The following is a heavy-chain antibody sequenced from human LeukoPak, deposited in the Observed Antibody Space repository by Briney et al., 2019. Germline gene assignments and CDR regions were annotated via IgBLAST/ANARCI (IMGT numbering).Heavy chain of an antibody. Sequence: GRSLRLSCAASGFTFSSYGMNWVRQAPGKRLEWVSYISSSSDSIYYADSVKGRFTISRGNAENSLYLQMNSLRDEDTAVYYCARAMRSGYDYWGQGTLVTVSS. V-gene: IGHV3-48*02. CDR1: GFTFSSYG. CDR3: ARAMRSGYDY. D-gene: IGHD5-12*01. J-gene: IGHJ4*02. CDR2: ISSSSDSI.